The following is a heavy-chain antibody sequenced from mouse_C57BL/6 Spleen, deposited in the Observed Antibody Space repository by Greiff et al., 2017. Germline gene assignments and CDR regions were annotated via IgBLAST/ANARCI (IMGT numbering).Heavy chain of an antibody. Sequence: EVKLVESGPGLVKPSQSLSLTCSVTGYSITSGYYWNWIRQFPGNKLEWMGYISYDGSNNYNPSLKNRISITRDTSKNQFFLKLNSVTTEDTATYYCARVWLPYAMDYWGQGTSVTVSS. CDR2: ISYDGSN. CDR1: GYSITSGYY. J-gene: IGHJ4*01. V-gene: IGHV3-6*01. D-gene: IGHD2-2*01. CDR3: ARVWLPYAMDY.